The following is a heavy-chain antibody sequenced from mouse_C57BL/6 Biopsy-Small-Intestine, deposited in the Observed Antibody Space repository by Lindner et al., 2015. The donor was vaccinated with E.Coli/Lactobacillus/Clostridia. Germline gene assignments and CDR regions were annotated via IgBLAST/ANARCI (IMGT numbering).Heavy chain of an antibody. Sequence: SVKVSCKASGYTFINYYIHWVRQAPGQGLEWMGIINSNNGDTNHAQKFQGRVTMTRDTSTRTLYMELSSLTSEDTAVYYCARNSGTYWWDDAFDVWGQGTVVTVSS. CDR3: ARNSGTYWWDDAFDV. CDR1: GYTFINYY. D-gene: IGHD1-1*02. V-gene: IGHV1-53*01. CDR2: INSNNGDT. J-gene: IGHJ1*01.